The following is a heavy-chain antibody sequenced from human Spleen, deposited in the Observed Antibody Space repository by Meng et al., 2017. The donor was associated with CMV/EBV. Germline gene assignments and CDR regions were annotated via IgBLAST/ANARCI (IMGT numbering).Heavy chain of an antibody. CDR1: GFTFSNFN. D-gene: IGHD4-11*01. CDR3: ASPTTGTLKGPVDV. Sequence: GESLKISCAGSGFTFSNFNMNWVRQAPGRGLEWVSYISARSTTVYYADSVKGRFTISRDNAKNSLYLQMNSLRAEDTAVYYCASPTTGTLKGPVDVWGQGTTVTVSS. J-gene: IGHJ6*02. V-gene: IGHV3-48*04. CDR2: ISARSTTV.